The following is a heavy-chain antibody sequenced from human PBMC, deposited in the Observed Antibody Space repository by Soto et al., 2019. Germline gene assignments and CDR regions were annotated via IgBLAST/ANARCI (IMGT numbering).Heavy chain of an antibody. CDR3: ARDRGYDILTGYYKMSHSDY. D-gene: IGHD3-9*01. J-gene: IGHJ4*02. CDR1: GYTFTSYG. V-gene: IGHV1-18*04. Sequence: APVKVSCKASGYTFTSYGISWVRQAPGQGLEWMGWISAYNGNTNYAQKLQGRVTMTTDTSTSTAYMELRSLRSDDTAVYYCARDRGYDILTGYYKMSHSDYWGQGTRVTV. CDR2: ISAYNGNT.